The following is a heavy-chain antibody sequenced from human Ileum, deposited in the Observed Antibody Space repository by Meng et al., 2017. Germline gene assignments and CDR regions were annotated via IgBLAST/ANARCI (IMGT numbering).Heavy chain of an antibody. V-gene: IGHV1-3*04. Sequence: QAQLVQSGAEVKKPGASVRISCKASGYTFTTYKMHWVRQAPGQSLGWMAWINTGNGDTQYLQKFQGRVTLTGDMSTFTAYMDLYRLTSDDTAVYYCARDEIDWGQGTLVTVSS. J-gene: IGHJ4*02. CDR2: INTGNGDT. CDR1: GYTFTTYK. CDR3: ARDEID.